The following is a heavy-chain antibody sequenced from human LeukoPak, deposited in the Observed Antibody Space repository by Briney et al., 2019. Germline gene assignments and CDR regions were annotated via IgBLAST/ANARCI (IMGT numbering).Heavy chain of an antibody. CDR3: ARKGIQLWLADY. V-gene: IGHV3-20*04. CDR2: INWNGGST. J-gene: IGHJ4*02. D-gene: IGHD5-18*01. CDR1: GFTFDDYG. Sequence: GGSLRLSCAASGFTFDDYGMSWVRQAPGKGLEWVSGINWNGGSTGYADSVKGRFTISRDNAKNSLYLQMNSLRAEDTAVYYCARKGIQLWLADYWGQGTLVTVSS.